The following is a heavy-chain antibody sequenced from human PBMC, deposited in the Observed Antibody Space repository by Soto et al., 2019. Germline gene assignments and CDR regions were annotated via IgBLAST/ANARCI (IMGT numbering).Heavy chain of an antibody. CDR2: ARNDPRARTT. CDR1: GFTFSDYH. CDR3: VSSLQY. V-gene: IGHV3-72*01. Sequence: EMQLVESGGGLVQPGGSLRLSCAASGFTFSDYHMEWVRQAPGKGLEWIGRARNDPRARTTQHAASVRGRFTTSRDDSQTSLYLQMNSLKTEDTAVYYCVSSLQYWGQGTLVTVSS. J-gene: IGHJ1*01.